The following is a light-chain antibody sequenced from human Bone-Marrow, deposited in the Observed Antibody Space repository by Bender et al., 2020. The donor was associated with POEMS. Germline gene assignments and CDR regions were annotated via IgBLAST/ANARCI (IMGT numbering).Light chain of an antibody. Sequence: SYVLTQPPSVSAAPGQTARIPCGGSNIGTKVVHWYQQKPGQAPVLVVHDDSGRPSGIPERFSGSNSGTTATLTINRVEAGDEADYYCQVWDNSRGHRVVFGGGTKLTVL. CDR1: NIGTKV. CDR2: DDS. V-gene: IGLV3-21*02. CDR3: QVWDNSRGHRVV. J-gene: IGLJ2*01.